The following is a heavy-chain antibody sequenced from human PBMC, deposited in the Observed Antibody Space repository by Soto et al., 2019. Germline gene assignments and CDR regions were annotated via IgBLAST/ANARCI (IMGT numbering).Heavy chain of an antibody. D-gene: IGHD3-10*01. CDR1: VYTFTSYG. CDR3: ARDEGALYGSASYYTHNPFDY. V-gene: IGHV1-18*04. Sequence: ASVKVSCRASVYTFTSYGISWVRQAPGQGLEWLGGISAYNGNTHYAQKLQGRVTMTTDTSTSTAYMELRSLRSDDTAVYYFARDEGALYGSASYYTHNPFDYGGQGTFVTAST. CDR2: ISAYNGNT. J-gene: IGHJ4*02.